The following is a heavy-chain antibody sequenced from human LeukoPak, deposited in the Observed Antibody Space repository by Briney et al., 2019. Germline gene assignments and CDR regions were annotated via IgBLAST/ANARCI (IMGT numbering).Heavy chain of an antibody. CDR1: GYSISSGYY. CDR2: IYHSGST. J-gene: IGHJ3*02. CDR3: ARDDYGSNDAFDI. V-gene: IGHV4-38-2*02. Sequence: PSETLSLTCTVSGYSISSGYYRGWIRQPPGKGLEWIGSIYHSGSTYYNPSLKSRVTISVDTSKNQFSLKLSSVTAADTAVYYCARDDYGSNDAFDIWGQGTMVTVSS. D-gene: IGHD4/OR15-4a*01.